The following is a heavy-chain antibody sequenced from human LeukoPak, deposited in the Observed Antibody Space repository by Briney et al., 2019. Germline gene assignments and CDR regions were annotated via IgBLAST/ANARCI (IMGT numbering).Heavy chain of an antibody. Sequence: GEPLKISCKGSGYSFTSYWISWVRQMPGKGLEWMGRIDPSDSYTNYSPSFQGHVTISADKSISTAYLQWSSLKAPDTAMYYCARQVGYSSTWGWGQGTLVTVSS. CDR3: ARQVGYSSTWG. J-gene: IGHJ4*02. CDR2: IDPSDSYT. CDR1: GYSFTSYW. D-gene: IGHD6-13*01. V-gene: IGHV5-10-1*01.